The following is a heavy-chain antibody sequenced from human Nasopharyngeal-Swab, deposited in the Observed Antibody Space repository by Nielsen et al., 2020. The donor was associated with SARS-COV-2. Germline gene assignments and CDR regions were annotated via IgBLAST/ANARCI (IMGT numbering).Heavy chain of an antibody. V-gene: IGHV3-9*01. J-gene: IGHJ4*02. CDR3: VKDMGTVTAGHGY. D-gene: IGHD2-21*02. Sequence: SLKISCAASGFTFDDYAMHWVRQAPGKGPEWVSGILRESGTIGYADSVRGRFTISRDNAKDSLYLEMNSLRPEDTALYYCVKDMGTVTAGHGYWGQGTLVTVSA. CDR1: GFTFDDYA. CDR2: ILRESGTI.